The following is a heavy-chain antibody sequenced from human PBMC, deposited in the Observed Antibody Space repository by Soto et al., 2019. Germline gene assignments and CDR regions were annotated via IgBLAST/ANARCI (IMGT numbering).Heavy chain of an antibody. CDR1: GYSISSGYY. CDR3: ARLLYDSRGYYYFDY. V-gene: IGHV4-38-2*01. Sequence: SETLSLTCAVSGYSISSGYYWGWIRQPPGKGLEWIGSIYHSGTTYDNPSLKSRVTISVDMSKNQFSLKLXXVTAADXAVXXCARLLYDSRGYYYFDYWGQXTXVTVSS. J-gene: IGHJ4*02. D-gene: IGHD3-22*01. CDR2: IYHSGTT.